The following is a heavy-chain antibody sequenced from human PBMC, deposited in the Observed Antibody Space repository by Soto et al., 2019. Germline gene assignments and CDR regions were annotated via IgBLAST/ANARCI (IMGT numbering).Heavy chain of an antibody. CDR3: ARVGRPIDAFDI. J-gene: IGHJ3*02. V-gene: IGHV1-3*01. CDR1: GYTFTSYA. Sequence: ASVKVSCKASGYTFTSYAMHWVRQAPGQRLEWMGWINAGNGNTKYSQKFQGRVTITRDTSASTAYMELSSLRSGDTAVYYCARVGRPIDAFDIWGQGTMVTVSS. CDR2: INAGNGNT. D-gene: IGHD1-1*01.